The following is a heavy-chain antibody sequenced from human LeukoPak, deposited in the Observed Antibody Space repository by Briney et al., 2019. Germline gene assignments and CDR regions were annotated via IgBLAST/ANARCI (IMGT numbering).Heavy chain of an antibody. V-gene: IGHV1-18*01. J-gene: IGHJ4*02. CDR2: ISAYNGNT. CDR1: GYTFTSYG. Sequence: GASVKVSCTASGYTFTSYGISWGRQAPGQRLEWMGWISAYNGNTNYAQKLQGRVTMTTDTSTSTAYMELRSLRSDDTAVYYCAREGLTYYYDSSGYYPTYYFDYWGQGTLVTVSS. D-gene: IGHD3-22*01. CDR3: AREGLTYYYDSSGYYPTYYFDY.